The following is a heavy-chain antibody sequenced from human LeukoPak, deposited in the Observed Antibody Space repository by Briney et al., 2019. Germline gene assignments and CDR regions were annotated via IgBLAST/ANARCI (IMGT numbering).Heavy chain of an antibody. V-gene: IGHV4-59*01. CDR1: GGSISSYY. D-gene: IGHD6-19*01. Sequence: PSETLSLTCTVSGGSISSYYWSWIRQPPGKGLEWIGYIYYSGSTNYNPSLKSRVTISVDTSKNQFSLKLSSVTAADTAVYYCARGPTVAGTPWFDPWGQGTLVTVSS. CDR3: ARGPTVAGTPWFDP. J-gene: IGHJ5*02. CDR2: IYYSGST.